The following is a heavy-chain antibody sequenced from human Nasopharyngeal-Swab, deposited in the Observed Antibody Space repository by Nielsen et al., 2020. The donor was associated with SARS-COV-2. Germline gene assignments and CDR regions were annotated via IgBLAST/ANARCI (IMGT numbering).Heavy chain of an antibody. CDR3: ARDSGVAGTKYYYYGMDV. CDR2: IYYSGST. Sequence: CPATVTGVAWIGYIYYSGSTYYNPSLKSRVTISVDTSENQFSLKLSSVTAADTAVYYCARDSGVAGTKYYYYGMDVWGQGTTVTVSS. J-gene: IGHJ6*02. V-gene: IGHV4-30-4*01. D-gene: IGHD6-19*01.